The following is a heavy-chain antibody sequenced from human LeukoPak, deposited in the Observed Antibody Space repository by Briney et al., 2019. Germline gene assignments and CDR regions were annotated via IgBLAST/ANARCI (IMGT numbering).Heavy chain of an antibody. J-gene: IGHJ4*02. V-gene: IGHV3-9*01. CDR3: AKDSYYDILTGLLGIDY. D-gene: IGHD3-9*01. Sequence: GGSLRLSCAASGFTFDDYAMHWVRQAPGKGLEWVSGISWNSGSIGYADSVKGRFTISRDNAKNSLYLQMNSLRAEDTALYYCAKDSYYDILTGLLGIDYWGQGTLVTVSS. CDR2: ISWNSGSI. CDR1: GFTFDDYA.